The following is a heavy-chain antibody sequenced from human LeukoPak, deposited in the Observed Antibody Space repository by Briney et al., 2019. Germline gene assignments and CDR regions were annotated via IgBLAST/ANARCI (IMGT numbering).Heavy chain of an antibody. CDR2: INPNSGGA. J-gene: IGHJ4*02. V-gene: IGHV1-2*02. CDR1: GYTFTGYY. CDR3: ARKERGDTYYYDSSGHADH. D-gene: IGHD3-22*01. Sequence: GASVKVSCKASGYTFTGYYMHWVRQAPGQGLESMGWINPNSGGANYAQKFQGRVTMTRDTSISTAYMELSRLRSDDTAVYYCARKERGDTYYYDSSGHADHWGQGTLVTVSS.